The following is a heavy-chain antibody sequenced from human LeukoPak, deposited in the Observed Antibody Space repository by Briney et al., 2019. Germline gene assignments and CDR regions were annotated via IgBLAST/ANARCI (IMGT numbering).Heavy chain of an antibody. Sequence: GGSLRLSCAASGFTFSSYWMSWVRQAPGKGLEWVALIPYDGSNKYYADSVKGRFTVSRDNSKNTLYLQMNSLRAEDTAVYYCVRGAYSSSWLNFDYWGQGTLVTVSS. D-gene: IGHD6-13*01. CDR2: IPYDGSNK. CDR3: VRGAYSSSWLNFDY. V-gene: IGHV3-30*03. J-gene: IGHJ4*02. CDR1: GFTFSSYW.